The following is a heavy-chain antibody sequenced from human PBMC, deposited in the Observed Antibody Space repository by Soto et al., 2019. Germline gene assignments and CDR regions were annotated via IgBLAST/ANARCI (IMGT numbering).Heavy chain of an antibody. V-gene: IGHV5-51*01. Sequence: GESLKISCKGSGYSFTSYWIGWVRQMPGKGLEWMGIIYPGDSDTRYSPSFQGQVTISADKSISTAYLQWSSLKASDTAMYYCARHKYYDILTGKKLLDYWGQGTLVTVSS. CDR2: IYPGDSDT. CDR1: GYSFTSYW. CDR3: ARHKYYDILTGKKLLDY. D-gene: IGHD3-9*01. J-gene: IGHJ4*02.